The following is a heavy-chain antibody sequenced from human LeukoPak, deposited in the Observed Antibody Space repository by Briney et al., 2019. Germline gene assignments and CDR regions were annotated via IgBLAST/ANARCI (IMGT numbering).Heavy chain of an antibody. CDR2: ISWNSGSI. Sequence: GGSLRLSCAASGFTFDDYAMHWVRQALGKGLEWVSGISWNSGSIGYADSVKGRFTISRDNAKNSLYLQMNSLRAEDTALYYCAKDTGVSLNAFDIWGQGTMVTVSS. CDR3: AKDTGVSLNAFDI. V-gene: IGHV3-9*01. D-gene: IGHD1-14*01. CDR1: GFTFDDYA. J-gene: IGHJ3*02.